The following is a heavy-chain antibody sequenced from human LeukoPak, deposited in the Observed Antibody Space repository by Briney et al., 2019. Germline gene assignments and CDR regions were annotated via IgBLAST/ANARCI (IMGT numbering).Heavy chain of an antibody. Sequence: GASVKVSCRASGYTFTSYGISWVRQAPGQGLEWMGWISAYNGNTNYAQKLQGRVTMTTDTSTSTAYMELRSLRSDDTAVYYCARVRTTGTSSFSTYDYWGQGTLVTVSS. D-gene: IGHD1-1*01. CDR1: GYTFTSYG. CDR3: ARVRTTGTSSFSTYDY. J-gene: IGHJ4*02. CDR2: ISAYNGNT. V-gene: IGHV1-18*01.